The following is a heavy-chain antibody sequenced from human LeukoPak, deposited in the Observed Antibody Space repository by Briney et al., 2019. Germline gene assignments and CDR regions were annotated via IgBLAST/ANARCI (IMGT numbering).Heavy chain of an antibody. CDR2: ISSSTSYI. CDR3: AKRPYYYDSSGWELSYFDY. CDR1: GFTFSSYG. J-gene: IGHJ4*02. V-gene: IGHV3-21*01. Sequence: GGSLRLSCAASGFTFSSYGMNWVRQVPGKGLEWVSSISSSTSYIYYADSVKGRFTISRDNAKNSLFLQMNSLRAEDTAVYYCAKRPYYYDSSGWELSYFDYWGQGTLVTVSS. D-gene: IGHD3-22*01.